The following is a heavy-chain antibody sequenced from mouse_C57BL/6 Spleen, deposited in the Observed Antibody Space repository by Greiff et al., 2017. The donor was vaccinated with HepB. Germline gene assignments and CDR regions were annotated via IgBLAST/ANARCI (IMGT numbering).Heavy chain of an antibody. CDR3: ARGGVGATLHWYFDV. J-gene: IGHJ1*03. Sequence: QVQLQQPGAELVKPGASVKLSCKASGYTFTSYWMHWVKQRPGQGLEWIGMIHPNSGSTNYNEKFKSKATLTVDKSSSTAYMQLSSLTSEDSAVYYCARGGVGATLHWYFDVWGTGTTVTVSS. CDR1: GYTFTSYW. V-gene: IGHV1-64*01. D-gene: IGHD1-1*01. CDR2: IHPNSGST.